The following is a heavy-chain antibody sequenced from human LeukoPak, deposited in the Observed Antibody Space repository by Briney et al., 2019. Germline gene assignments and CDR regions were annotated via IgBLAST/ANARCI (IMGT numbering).Heavy chain of an antibody. V-gene: IGHV1-8*02. CDR3: TRGPSYHSKWVGGMWFDP. CDR2: MNPNSGNT. CDR1: GYTFTSYD. D-gene: IGHD3-10*01. J-gene: IGHJ5*02. Sequence: ASVKVSCKASGYTFTSYDINWVRQATGQGLEWMGWMNPNSGNTGLAQRFQGRVTLTRNTSISTAYMELSSLTSEDTAMYYCTRGPSYHSKWVGGMWFDPWGQGTLVSVSS.